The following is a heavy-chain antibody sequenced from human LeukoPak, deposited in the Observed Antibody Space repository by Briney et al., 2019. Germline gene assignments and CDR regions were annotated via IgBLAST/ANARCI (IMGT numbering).Heavy chain of an antibody. CDR3: ARGRITIFGVVSY. V-gene: IGHV3-30*03. D-gene: IGHD3-3*01. CDR2: ISYDGSNK. CDR1: GFTFSSYG. Sequence: GGSLRLSCAASGFTFSSYGMHWVRQAPGKGLEWVAVISYDGSNKYYADSVKGRFTISRDNSKNTLYLQMNSLRAEDTAVYYCARGRITIFGVVSYWGQGTLVTVSS. J-gene: IGHJ4*02.